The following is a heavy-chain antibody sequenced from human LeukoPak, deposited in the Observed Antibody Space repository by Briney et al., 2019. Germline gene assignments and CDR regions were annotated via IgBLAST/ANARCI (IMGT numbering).Heavy chain of an antibody. V-gene: IGHV3-23*01. D-gene: IGHD6-13*01. CDR3: AKGGPYSSSWGGKFDH. J-gene: IGHJ4*02. CDR1: GFTFSSYA. Sequence: PGGSLRLSCAASGFTFSSYAMNWVRQAPGKGLEWVSSISGSGDRTYYADSVNGRFTISRDNSKNTLYLQTNSLRAEDTAIYYCAKGGPYSSSWGGKFDHWGQGTLVTVSS. CDR2: ISGSGDRT.